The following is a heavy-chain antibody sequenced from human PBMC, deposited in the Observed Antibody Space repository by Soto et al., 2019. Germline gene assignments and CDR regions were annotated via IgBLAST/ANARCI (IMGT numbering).Heavy chain of an antibody. Sequence: TLSLTCTVSCGSISSGGYYWSWIRQHPGKSLEWIGYIYYSGSTYYNPSLTSRVTISVDTSKNQCSLKRSSVTAADTAVYYCARDPMTMVRGVIMPLGMDGWGQGTKVTV. D-gene: IGHD3-10*01. J-gene: IGHJ6*02. V-gene: IGHV4-31*03. CDR1: CGSISSGGYY. CDR2: IYYSGST. CDR3: ARDPMTMVRGVIMPLGMDG.